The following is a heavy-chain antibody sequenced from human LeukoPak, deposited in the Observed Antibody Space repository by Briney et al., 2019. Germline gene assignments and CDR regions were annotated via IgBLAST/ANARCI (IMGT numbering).Heavy chain of an antibody. Sequence: GGSLRLSCAASGFTFSSYGMHWVRQAPGKGLEWVAFTQYDGSNKYYADSVKGRFTISRDNSKNTLYLQMNSLRAEDTAVYYCASTMVRGVPDYWGQGTLVAVSS. J-gene: IGHJ4*02. CDR2: TQYDGSNK. CDR1: GFTFSSYG. V-gene: IGHV3-30*02. CDR3: ASTMVRGVPDY. D-gene: IGHD3-10*01.